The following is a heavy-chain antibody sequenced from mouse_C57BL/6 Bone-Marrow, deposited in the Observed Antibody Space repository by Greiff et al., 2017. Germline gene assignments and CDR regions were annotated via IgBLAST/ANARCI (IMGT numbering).Heavy chain of an antibody. V-gene: IGHV1-63*01. CDR1: GYTFTNYW. Sequence: VKLVESGAELVRPGTSVKMSCKASGYTFTNYWIGWAKQRPGHGLEWIGDIYPGGGYTNYNEKFKGKATLTADKSSSTAYMQFSSLTSEDSAIYYCARYDSYYYYWYFDVWGTGTTVTVSS. J-gene: IGHJ1*03. CDR3: ARYDSYYYYWYFDV. CDR2: IYPGGGYT. D-gene: IGHD1-1*01.